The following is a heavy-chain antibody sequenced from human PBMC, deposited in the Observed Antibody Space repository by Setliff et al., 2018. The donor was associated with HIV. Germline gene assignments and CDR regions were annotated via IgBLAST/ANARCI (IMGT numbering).Heavy chain of an antibody. CDR3: ATLSSSWTGYFDS. V-gene: IGHV1-24*01. CDR1: GYTPAELS. Sequence: ASVKVSCQISGYTPAELSIHWVRQAPGKGLEWMGGFDPKDGETIYAQKLQGRVTMTEGTSTDIAYMDLSSLRSEDTAVYYCATLSSSWTGYFDSWGQGTLVTVSS. J-gene: IGHJ4*02. CDR2: FDPKDGET. D-gene: IGHD6-13*01.